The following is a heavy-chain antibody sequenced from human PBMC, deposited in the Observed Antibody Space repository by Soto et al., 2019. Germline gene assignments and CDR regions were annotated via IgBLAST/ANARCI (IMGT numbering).Heavy chain of an antibody. CDR3: AVFQGRVSGWYSDKNGYYYYGMDV. Sequence: PGGSLRLSCAASGFTFDDYAMHWVRQAPGKGLEWVSGISWNSGSIGYADSVKGRFTISRDNAKNSLYLQMNSLRAEDTALYYCAVFQGRVSGWYSDKNGYYYYGMDVWGQGTTVTVSS. V-gene: IGHV3-9*01. CDR1: GFTFDDYA. D-gene: IGHD6-19*01. CDR2: ISWNSGSI. J-gene: IGHJ6*02.